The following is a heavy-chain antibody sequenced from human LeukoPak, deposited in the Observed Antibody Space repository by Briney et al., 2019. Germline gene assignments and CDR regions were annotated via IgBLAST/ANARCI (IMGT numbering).Heavy chain of an antibody. CDR2: ISSSVSTV. J-gene: IGHJ4*02. Sequence: PGGSLRLSCAASGFTFSNYEMNWVRQAPGKGLEWVSFISSSVSTVYYADSVKGRFTISRDNAKNSLYLQMNSLRAEDTAVYYCARVAHYGAGSYLHFDYWGQGTLVTVSS. CDR3: ARVAHYGAGSYLHFDY. V-gene: IGHV3-48*03. D-gene: IGHD3-10*01. CDR1: GFTFSNYE.